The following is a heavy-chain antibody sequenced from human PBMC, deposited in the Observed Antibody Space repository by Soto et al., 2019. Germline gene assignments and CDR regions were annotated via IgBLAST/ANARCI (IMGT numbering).Heavy chain of an antibody. CDR1: GGSISSCY. D-gene: IGHD3-10*01. J-gene: IGHJ6*02. V-gene: IGHV4-59*01. Sequence: SETLSLTCTVFGGSISSCYWSWIRQPPGKGLEWIGYIYYSGSTNYNPSLKSRVTISVDTSKNQFSLKLSSVTAADTAVYYCARETYYDGSGGYYYYGMDVWGQGTTVTVS. CDR3: ARETYYDGSGGYYYYGMDV. CDR2: IYYSGST.